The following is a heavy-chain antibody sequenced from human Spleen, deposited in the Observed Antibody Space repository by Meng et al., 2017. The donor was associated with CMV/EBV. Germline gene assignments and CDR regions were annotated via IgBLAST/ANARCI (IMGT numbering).Heavy chain of an antibody. D-gene: IGHD4-17*01. CDR2: MHHSGSA. J-gene: IGHJ3*02. V-gene: IGHV4-38-2*02. CDR3: ARYGDPHVFDI. CDR1: GYSITSDFY. Sequence: SETLSLTCIVSGYSITSDFYWGRIRQPPGKGREWIGSMHHSGSAYYNSALKSRATISVDTSKNQFSLRLNSVTAPDTAVYYCARYGDPHVFDIWGQGTMVTVSS.